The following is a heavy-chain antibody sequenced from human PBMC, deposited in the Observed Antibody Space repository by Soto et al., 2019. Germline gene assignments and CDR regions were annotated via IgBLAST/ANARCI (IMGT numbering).Heavy chain of an antibody. V-gene: IGHV1-18*01. CDR1: GYIFTSYG. J-gene: IGHJ4*02. CDR3: AESMGGSGTYVS. D-gene: IGHD3-10*01. CDR2: ISNYNGIT. Sequence: QVTLVQSGAEVKKPGASVKVSCKASGYIFTSYGISWVRQAPGEGLEWVGWISNYNGITNYAQKVQGRVTMTTDRSTSTADMELRGLRSDDTAVYYCAESMGGSGTYVSWGQGTLVTVSS.